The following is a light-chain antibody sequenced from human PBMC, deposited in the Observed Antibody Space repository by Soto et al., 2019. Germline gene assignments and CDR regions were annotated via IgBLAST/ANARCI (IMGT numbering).Light chain of an antibody. J-gene: IGKJ4*01. CDR3: QQYNICPLT. CDR1: QDINSW. CDR2: VAS. Sequence: DVQMTQSPSSLSASVGDRVTITCRASQDINSWLAWYQQKPGKAPKSLIYVASSLQTGVPLRFSGSGSGTVFTLTLSSLQPEDSATYFCQQYNICPLTFGGGTKVEIK. V-gene: IGKV1D-16*01.